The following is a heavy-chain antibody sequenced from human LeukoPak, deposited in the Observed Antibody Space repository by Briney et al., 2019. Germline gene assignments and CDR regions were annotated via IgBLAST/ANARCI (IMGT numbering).Heavy chain of an antibody. D-gene: IGHD3-9*01. V-gene: IGHV3-15*01. J-gene: IGHJ4*02. CDR1: GFTFSSYA. CDR3: TTGGDILTGYYSFDY. CDR2: IKSKTDGGTT. Sequence: PGGSLRLSCAASGFTFSSYAMSWVRQAPGKGLEWVGRIKSKTDGGTTDYAAPVKGRFTISRDDSKNTLYLQMNSLKTEDTAVYYCTTGGDILTGYYSFDYWGQGTLVTVSS.